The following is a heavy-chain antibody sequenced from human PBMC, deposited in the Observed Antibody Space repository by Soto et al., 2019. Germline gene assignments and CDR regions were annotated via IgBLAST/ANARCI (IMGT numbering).Heavy chain of an antibody. CDR2: ISAYNGNT. J-gene: IGHJ5*02. CDR1: GYTFTSYG. D-gene: IGHD6-19*01. Sequence: GASVKVSCKASGYTFTSYGISWVRQAPGQGLEWMGWISAYNGNTNYAQKLQGRVTMTTDTSTSTAYMELRSLRSDDTAVYYCARDMEQWLVRGYNWFDPWGQGTLVTVPS. CDR3: ARDMEQWLVRGYNWFDP. V-gene: IGHV1-18*01.